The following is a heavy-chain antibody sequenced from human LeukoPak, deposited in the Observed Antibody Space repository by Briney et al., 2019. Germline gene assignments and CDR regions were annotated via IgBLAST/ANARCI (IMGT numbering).Heavy chain of an antibody. D-gene: IGHD3-16*02. CDR2: ISYDGSNE. CDR3: AKDGLRLGELSY. CDR1: GFTFSSYG. V-gene: IGHV3-30*18. J-gene: IGHJ4*02. Sequence: PGRSLRLSCAASGFTFSSYGMHWVRQAPGKGLEWVAVISYDGSNEYYADSVKGRFTISRDNSKNTLYLQMNSLRAEDTAVYYCAKDGLRLGELSYWGQGTLVTVSS.